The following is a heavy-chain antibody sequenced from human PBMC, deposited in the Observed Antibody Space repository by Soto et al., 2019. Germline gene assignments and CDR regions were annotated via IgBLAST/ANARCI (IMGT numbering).Heavy chain of an antibody. J-gene: IGHJ4*02. CDR3: ARDNWNSY. Sequence: PGGSLRLSCVASGFTFSTYWMHWVRLAPGKGLVWVSRVDSGGSSTNHADSVKGRFTISRDNAKNTLYLQMSSLRAEDTGVYYCARDNWNSYWGQGTRVTVSS. V-gene: IGHV3-74*01. CDR2: VDSGGSST. CDR1: GFTFSTYW. D-gene: IGHD1-1*01.